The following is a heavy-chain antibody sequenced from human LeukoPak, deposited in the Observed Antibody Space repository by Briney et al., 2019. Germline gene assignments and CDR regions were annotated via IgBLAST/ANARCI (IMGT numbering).Heavy chain of an antibody. CDR2: IYTSGST. D-gene: IGHD3-22*01. J-gene: IGHJ3*02. Sequence: SETLSLTCTVSGGSISSYYWSWIRQPAGKGLEWIGRIYTSGSTNYNPSLKSRVTMSVDTSKNQFSLKLSSVTAADTAVYYCARDQYYYDSSGYSNAFDIWGQGTMVTVSS. V-gene: IGHV4-4*07. CDR3: ARDQYYYDSSGYSNAFDI. CDR1: GGSISSYY.